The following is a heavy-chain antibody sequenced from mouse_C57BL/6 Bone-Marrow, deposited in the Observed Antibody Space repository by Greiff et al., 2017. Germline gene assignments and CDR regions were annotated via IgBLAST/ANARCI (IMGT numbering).Heavy chain of an antibody. Sequence: VQLQQPGAELVKPGASVKLSCKASGYTFTSYWMHWVKQRPGQGLEWIGMIHPNSGSTNYNEKFKSKATLTVDKSSSTAYMQLSSLTSEDSAVYYCARESYGNYWYVDVWGTGTTVTVSS. J-gene: IGHJ1*03. CDR3: ARESYGNYWYVDV. CDR2: IHPNSGST. D-gene: IGHD2-1*01. V-gene: IGHV1-64*01. CDR1: GYTFTSYW.